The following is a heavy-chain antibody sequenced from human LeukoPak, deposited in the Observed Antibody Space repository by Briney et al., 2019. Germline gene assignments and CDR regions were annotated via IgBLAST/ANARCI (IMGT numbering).Heavy chain of an antibody. D-gene: IGHD3-22*01. J-gene: IGHJ4*02. CDR2: IYLGESDS. V-gene: IGHV5-51*01. CDR1: GYSFTSYW. Sequence: GEPLKISCKASGYSFTSYWIGWVRQMPGKGLEWMGIIYLGESDSSYSPSFQGQVTISADKSISTAYQQWSSLKASNTVMYYCARRGTYYYDSSGYSDNWGQGTLVTVSS. CDR3: ARRGTYYYDSSGYSDN.